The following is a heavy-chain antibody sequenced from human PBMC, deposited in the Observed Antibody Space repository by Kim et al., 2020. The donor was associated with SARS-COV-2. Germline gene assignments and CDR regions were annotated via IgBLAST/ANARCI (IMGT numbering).Heavy chain of an antibody. D-gene: IGHD3-9*01. CDR3: AKDIRDILTGYYRLLNWFDP. Sequence: GRFTISRDNSKNTLYLQMNSLRAEDTAVYYCAKDIRDILTGYYRLLNWFDPWGQGTLVTSPQ. V-gene: IGHV3-23*01. J-gene: IGHJ5*02.